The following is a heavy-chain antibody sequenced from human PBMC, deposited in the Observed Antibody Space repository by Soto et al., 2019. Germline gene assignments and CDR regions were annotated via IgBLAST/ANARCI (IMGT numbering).Heavy chain of an antibody. V-gene: IGHV3-43*01. CDR3: ARETGGRYYYYGMDV. D-gene: IGHD7-27*01. CDR1: GFTFDDYT. CDR2: ISWDGGST. Sequence: EVQLVESGGVVVQPGGSLRLSCAASGFTFDDYTMHWVRQAPGKGLEWVSLISWDGGSTYYADSVKGRFTISRDNSKNSLYLQMNSLRTEDTALYYCARETGGRYYYYGMDVWGQGTTVTVSS. J-gene: IGHJ6*02.